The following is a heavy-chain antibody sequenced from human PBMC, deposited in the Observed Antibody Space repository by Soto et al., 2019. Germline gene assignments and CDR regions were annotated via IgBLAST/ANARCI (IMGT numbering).Heavy chain of an antibody. V-gene: IGHV3-23*01. CDR1: GFTFSSYA. CDR3: VYSLAAAVGFDY. Sequence: TGGSLRLSCAASGFTFSSYAMSWVRQAPGKGLEWVSAISGSGGSTYYADSVKGRFTISRDNSKNTLYLQMNSLRAEDTAVYYCVYSLAAAVGFDYWGQGTLVTVSS. D-gene: IGHD6-13*01. J-gene: IGHJ4*02. CDR2: ISGSGGST.